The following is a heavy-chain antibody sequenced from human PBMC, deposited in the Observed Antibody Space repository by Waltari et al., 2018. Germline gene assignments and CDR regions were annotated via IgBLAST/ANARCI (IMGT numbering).Heavy chain of an antibody. J-gene: IGHJ4*02. CDR3: ARGRGNFAQQRVYLLDY. Sequence: QVQLVQSGAEVKQPGASVKVSCKASGYTFIAYYMHWVRQAPGQGLEWMGWINRNHGAAFYEQKFQGRVTMTRDPSNSTAYLELSSLRSDDTAVYYCARGRGNFAQQRVYLLDYWGQRTLVTVSS. V-gene: IGHV1-2*02. D-gene: IGHD6-13*01. CDR2: INRNHGAA. CDR1: GYTFIAYY.